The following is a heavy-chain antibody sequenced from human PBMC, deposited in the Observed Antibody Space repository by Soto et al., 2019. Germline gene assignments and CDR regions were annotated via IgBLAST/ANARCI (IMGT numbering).Heavy chain of an antibody. J-gene: IGHJ5*02. D-gene: IGHD6-13*01. CDR1: GFTFRSYA. V-gene: IGHV3-23*01. CDR3: AKDVSTYSSSWFPWFDP. CDR2: IGGSGGST. Sequence: GGSLRLSCAASGFTFRSYAMSWVRQAPGKGLEWVSVIGGSGGSTFYADSVKGRFTISRDDSKNTLFLQLNSLRAEDTAVYYCAKDVSTYSSSWFPWFDPWGQGTLVTAPQ.